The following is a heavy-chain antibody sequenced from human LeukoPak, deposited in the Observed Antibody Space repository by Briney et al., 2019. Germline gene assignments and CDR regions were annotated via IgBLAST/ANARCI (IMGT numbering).Heavy chain of an antibody. CDR1: GFTFSYAW. D-gene: IGHD3-3*01. CDR2: IKSKTDGGPR. V-gene: IGHV3-15*01. J-gene: IGHJ4*02. CDR3: TTDWLTDYDFWSGYYQKYYFDY. Sequence: GGSLRLSCEASGFTFSYAWMSWVRQAPGKGLEWVGRIKSKTDGGPRDYAAPVKGRFTISRDASKNTLYRQMNSLKTEDTAVYYCTTDWLTDYDFWSGYYQKYYFDYWGQGTLVTVSS.